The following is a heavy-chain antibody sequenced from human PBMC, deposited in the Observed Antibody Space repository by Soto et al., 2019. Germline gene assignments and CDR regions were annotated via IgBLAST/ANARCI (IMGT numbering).Heavy chain of an antibody. J-gene: IGHJ4*02. D-gene: IGHD6-13*01. CDR1: GGRVSRNSAA. CDR2: TYYKSRWYN. Sequence: SQTLSLTGVSSGGRVSRNSAAWNWIRQSPSRGLEWLGRTYYKSRWYNDYAVSVKSRLIVNLDTSKNQFSLRLNSVTAEDTAVYYCARGRSSSFDFWGQGTLVTVSS. CDR3: ARGRSSSFDF. V-gene: IGHV6-1*01.